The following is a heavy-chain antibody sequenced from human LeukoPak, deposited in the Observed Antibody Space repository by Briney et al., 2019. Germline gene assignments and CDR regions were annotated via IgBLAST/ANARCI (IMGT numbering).Heavy chain of an antibody. CDR2: INIGGTNT. CDR3: ATDGAGFDT. CDR1: GFTFNDYY. J-gene: IGHJ5*02. Sequence: GGSLRLSCAASGFTFNDYYMSWIRQAPGKGLEWLSYINIGGTNTHYADSVKGRFTISRDNAKKSLYLEMNNLRAEDTAVYYCATDGAGFDTWGQGVLVILSS. V-gene: IGHV3-11*01.